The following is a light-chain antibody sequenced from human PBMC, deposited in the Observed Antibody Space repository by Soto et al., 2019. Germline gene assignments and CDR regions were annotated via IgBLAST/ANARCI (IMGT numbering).Light chain of an antibody. CDR3: SSYTSSSTLDV. Sequence: QSVLTQPASVSGSPGHSITISCTGTSSDVGGYNYVSWYQQHPGKAPKLMIYDVSNRPSGVSNRFSGSKSGNTASLTISGLQAEDEADYYCSSYTSSSTLDVFGTGTKLTVL. CDR1: SSDVGGYNY. V-gene: IGLV2-14*01. CDR2: DVS. J-gene: IGLJ1*01.